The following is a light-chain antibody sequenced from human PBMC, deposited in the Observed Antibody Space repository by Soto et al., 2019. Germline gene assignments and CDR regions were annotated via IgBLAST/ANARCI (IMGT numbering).Light chain of an antibody. CDR2: GAS. Sequence: EMMMTQYPSTLFVSVGERATLSCRASQSVRCDLAWYQQKPGKAPRLLIYGASRGGTGIPDRFSGSGSGTDFTLTISRLQADDVAEYYCQQYSNSPWTFGQGTKVDIK. J-gene: IGKJ1*01. V-gene: IGKV3D-15*02. CDR3: QQYSNSPWT. CDR1: QSVRCD.